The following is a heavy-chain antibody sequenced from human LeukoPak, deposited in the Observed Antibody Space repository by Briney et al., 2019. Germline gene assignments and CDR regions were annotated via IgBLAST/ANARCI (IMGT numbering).Heavy chain of an antibody. CDR3: AKVADGYSYGYSLDY. CDR2: IRYDGSNK. V-gene: IGHV3-30*02. J-gene: IGHJ4*02. Sequence: GGSLRLSCAASGFTFSSYGMHWVRQAPGKGLEWVAFIRYDGSNKYYADSVKGRFTISRDNSKNTLYLQMNSLRAEDTAVYYCAKVADGYSYGYSLDYWGQGTLVTVSS. CDR1: GFTFSSYG. D-gene: IGHD5-18*01.